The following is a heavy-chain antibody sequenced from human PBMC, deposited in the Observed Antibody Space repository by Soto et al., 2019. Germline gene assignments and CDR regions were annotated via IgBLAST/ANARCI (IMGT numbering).Heavy chain of an antibody. CDR1: GFTFSSYS. Sequence: GGSLRLSCAASGFTFSSYSMNWVRQAPGKGLEWVSYISNSSSTIYYADSVKGRFTISRDNAKNSLYLQMNSLRAEDTAVYYCARDRYSSSRNDAFDIWGQGTMVTVSS. CDR3: ARDRYSSSRNDAFDI. CDR2: ISNSSSTI. V-gene: IGHV3-48*01. J-gene: IGHJ3*02. D-gene: IGHD6-13*01.